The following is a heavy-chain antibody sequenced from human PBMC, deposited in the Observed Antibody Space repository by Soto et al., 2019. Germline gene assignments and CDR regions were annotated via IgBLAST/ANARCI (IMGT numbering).Heavy chain of an antibody. Sequence: GGSLRLSCAASGFTFSSYGMHWVRQAPGKGLEWVAVIWYDGSNKYYADSVKGRFTISRDNSKNTLYLQMNSLRAEDTAVYYCAREGAVAGTSYYYGMDVWGQGTTVTVSS. J-gene: IGHJ6*02. V-gene: IGHV3-33*08. CDR2: IWYDGSNK. CDR3: AREGAVAGTSYYYGMDV. CDR1: GFTFSSYG. D-gene: IGHD6-19*01.